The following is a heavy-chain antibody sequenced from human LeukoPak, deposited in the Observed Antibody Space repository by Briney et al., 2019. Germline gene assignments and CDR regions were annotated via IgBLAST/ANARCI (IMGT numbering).Heavy chain of an antibody. J-gene: IGHJ4*02. CDR3: AREEDYSRDIEY. CDR1: GFTFSSYA. D-gene: IGHD4-11*01. CDR2: ISYDGSNK. Sequence: PGGSLRLSCAASGFTFSSYAMHWVRQAPGKGLEWVAVISYDGSNKYYADSVKGRFTISRDNSKNTLYLQMNSLRAEDTAVYYCAREEDYSRDIEYWGQGTLVTVSS. V-gene: IGHV3-30-3*01.